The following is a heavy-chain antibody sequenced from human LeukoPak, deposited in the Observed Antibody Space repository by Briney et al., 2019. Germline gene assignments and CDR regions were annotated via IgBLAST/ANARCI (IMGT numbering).Heavy chain of an antibody. V-gene: IGHV4-61*02. CDR2: IYTSGST. D-gene: IGHD6-19*01. CDR1: GDSISSGSYY. J-gene: IGHJ4*02. Sequence: SETLSLTCTVSGDSISSGSYYRSWIRQPAGKGLEWIGRIYTSGSTNYNPSLKSRVTISVDTSKNQFSLKLSSVTAADTAVYYCARDSSGRYYFDYWGQGTLVTVSS. CDR3: ARDSSGRYYFDY.